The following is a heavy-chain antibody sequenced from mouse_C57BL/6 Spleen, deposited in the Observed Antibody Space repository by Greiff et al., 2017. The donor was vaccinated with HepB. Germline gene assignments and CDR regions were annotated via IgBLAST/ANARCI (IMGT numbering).Heavy chain of an antibody. CDR1: GYTFTSYW. D-gene: IGHD1-1*01. CDR2: IHPNSGST. J-gene: IGHJ3*01. Sequence: VQLQQPGAELVKPGASVKLSCKASGYTFTSYWMHWVKQRPGQGLEWIGMIHPNSGSTNYNEKFKSKATLTVDKSSSTAYMQLSSLTSEDSAVYYCARCITTGDWFAYWGQGTLVTVSA. CDR3: ARCITTGDWFAY. V-gene: IGHV1-64*01.